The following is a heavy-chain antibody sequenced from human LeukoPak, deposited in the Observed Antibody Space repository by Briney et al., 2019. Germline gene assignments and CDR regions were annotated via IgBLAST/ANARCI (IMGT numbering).Heavy chain of an antibody. Sequence: SETLSLTCTVSGVSISSSNSYWVWIRQPPGKGLEWIGSIYYSGNTYYNASLKSQVSISIDTSKNQFSLKVTSVTSGGTGMYYCARQTGLGLFILPGGQGTLVTVSS. D-gene: IGHD3/OR15-3a*01. CDR3: ARQTGLGLFILP. CDR2: IYYSGNT. J-gene: IGHJ4*02. V-gene: IGHV4-39*01. CDR1: GVSISSSNSY.